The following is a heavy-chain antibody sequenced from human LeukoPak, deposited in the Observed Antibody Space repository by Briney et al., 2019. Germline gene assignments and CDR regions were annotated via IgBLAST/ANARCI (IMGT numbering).Heavy chain of an antibody. J-gene: IGHJ4*02. CDR1: GGSISSYY. Sequence: SETLSLTCTVSGGSISSYYWSWIRQPPGKGLEWIGYIYYSGSTNYNPSLKSRVTISVDTSKNQFSLKLSSVTAADTAVYYCATSQGDFWSGYLDYWGQGTLVTVSS. CDR2: IYYSGST. V-gene: IGHV4-59*01. D-gene: IGHD3-3*01. CDR3: ATSQGDFWSGYLDY.